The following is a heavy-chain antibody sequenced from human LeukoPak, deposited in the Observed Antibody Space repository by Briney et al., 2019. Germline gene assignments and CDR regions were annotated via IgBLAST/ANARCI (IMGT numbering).Heavy chain of an antibody. V-gene: IGHV1-69*04. Sequence: SVKVSCKASGGTFGSYAISWVRQAPGQGLEWMGRIIPILGIANYAQKFQGRATITADKSTSTAYMELSSLRSEDTAVYYCARSGITMVRGVIIPNAFDIWGQRTMVTFSS. J-gene: IGHJ3*02. CDR3: ARSGITMVRGVIIPNAFDI. D-gene: IGHD3-10*01. CDR2: IIPILGIA. CDR1: GGTFGSYA.